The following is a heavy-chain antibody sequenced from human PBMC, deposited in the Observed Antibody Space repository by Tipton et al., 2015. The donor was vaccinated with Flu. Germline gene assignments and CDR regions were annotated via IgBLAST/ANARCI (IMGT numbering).Heavy chain of an antibody. Sequence: LRLSCTVSGGSISSGSYYWSWIRQPAGKGLEWIGRIYTSGSTNYNPSLKSRVTISVDTSKNQFSLKLSSVTAADTAVYYCAKEGSYNILTNYYNKGVDPWGQGTLVIVSS. CDR3: AKEGSYNILTNYYNKGVDP. CDR1: GGSISSGSYY. J-gene: IGHJ5*02. V-gene: IGHV4-61*02. D-gene: IGHD3-9*01. CDR2: IYTSGST.